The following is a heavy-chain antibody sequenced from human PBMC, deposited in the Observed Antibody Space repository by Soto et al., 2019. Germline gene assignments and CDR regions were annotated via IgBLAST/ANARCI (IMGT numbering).Heavy chain of an antibody. CDR1: GFTFSSYA. Sequence: PGGSLRLSCAASGFTFSSYAMHWVRQAPGKGLEYVSAISSNGGSTYYADSVKGRFTISRDNSKNTRYLKMGSLRAEDMAVYYCEENKPGNIYYWGQGTLVTVSS. D-gene: IGHD3-10*01. CDR2: ISSNGGST. J-gene: IGHJ4*02. CDR3: EENKPGNIYY. V-gene: IGHV3-64*02.